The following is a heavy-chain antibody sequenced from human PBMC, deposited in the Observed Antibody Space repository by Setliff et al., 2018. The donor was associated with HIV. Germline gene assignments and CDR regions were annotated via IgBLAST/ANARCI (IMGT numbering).Heavy chain of an antibody. J-gene: IGHJ4*02. CDR2: INWNGGST. D-gene: IGHD5-12*01. CDR1: GFTFSSYA. Sequence: GGSLRLSCAASGFTFSSYAMSWVRQAPGKGLEWVSGINWNGGSTGSADSVKGRFTIPRDNAKNSLYLRMKSLRAEDTAFYYCARAGGYSGYAPLYYFDSWGQGTLVTVSS. CDR3: ARAGGYSGYAPLYYFDS. V-gene: IGHV3-20*04.